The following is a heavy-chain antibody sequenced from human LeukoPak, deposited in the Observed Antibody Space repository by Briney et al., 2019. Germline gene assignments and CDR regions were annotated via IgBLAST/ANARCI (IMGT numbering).Heavy chain of an antibody. CDR1: GYTFTSYY. CDR3: ARDKGTMVLNY. J-gene: IGHJ4*02. Sequence: SVKVSCKASGYTFTSYYMHWVRQAPGQGLEWMGGIIPIFGTANYAQKFQGRVTITADESTSTAYMELSSLRSEDTAVYYCARDKGTMVLNYWGQGTLVTVSS. V-gene: IGHV1-69*13. D-gene: IGHD3-10*01. CDR2: IIPIFGTA.